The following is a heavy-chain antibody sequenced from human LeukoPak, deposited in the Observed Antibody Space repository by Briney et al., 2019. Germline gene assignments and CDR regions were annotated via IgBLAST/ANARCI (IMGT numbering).Heavy chain of an antibody. CDR1: GFTFSSYG. Sequence: GGSLRLSCAASGFTFSSYGMHWVRQAPGKGLEWVAVISYDGSKKYYADSVKGRFTISRDNSKNTLYLQMNSLRAEDTAVYHCAKDLHPYCSGGSCYSPGDHWGQGTLVTVSS. V-gene: IGHV3-30*18. CDR3: AKDLHPYCSGGSCYSPGDH. CDR2: ISYDGSKK. D-gene: IGHD2-15*01. J-gene: IGHJ4*02.